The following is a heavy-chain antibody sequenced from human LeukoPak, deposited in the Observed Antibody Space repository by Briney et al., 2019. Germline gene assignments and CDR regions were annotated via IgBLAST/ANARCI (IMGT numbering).Heavy chain of an antibody. CDR2: ITSTSSYI. CDR1: GFTFSTYT. Sequence: PGGSLRLSCAASGFTFSTYTMNWVRQAPGKGLEWVSSITSTSSYIYYADSVKGRFTISRDNAKNSLYLQMNSLRAEDTAVYYCASTPSYSSSWYNLFDYWGQGTLATVSS. J-gene: IGHJ4*02. CDR3: ASTPSYSSSWYNLFDY. D-gene: IGHD6-13*01. V-gene: IGHV3-21*01.